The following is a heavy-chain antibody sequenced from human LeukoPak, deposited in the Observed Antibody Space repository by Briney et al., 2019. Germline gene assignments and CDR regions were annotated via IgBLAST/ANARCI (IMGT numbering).Heavy chain of an antibody. CDR2: ISSDGSDK. Sequence: GGSLRLSCAASGFTFSPHAMHWVRQAPGKGLKWVAVISSDGSDKYYADSVQGRFTISRDNSKNTLYLQMNSLRAEDTAVYYCARARSRITGTTDWGQGTLVTVSS. J-gene: IGHJ4*02. CDR3: ARARSRITGTTD. D-gene: IGHD1-20*01. V-gene: IGHV3-30*14. CDR1: GFTFSPHA.